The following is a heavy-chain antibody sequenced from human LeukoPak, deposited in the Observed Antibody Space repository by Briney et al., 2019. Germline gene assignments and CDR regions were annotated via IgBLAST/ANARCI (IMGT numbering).Heavy chain of an antibody. CDR3: ATPYYYDSSGHFDY. Sequence: GGSLRLSCAASGFTFSSYAMSWVRQAPGKGLEWVANIKQDGSEKYYVDSVKGRFTISRDNAKNSLYLQMNSLRAEDTAVYNRATPYYYDSSGHFDYWGQGTLVTVSS. V-gene: IGHV3-7*01. D-gene: IGHD3-22*01. CDR1: GFTFSSYA. J-gene: IGHJ4*02. CDR2: IKQDGSEK.